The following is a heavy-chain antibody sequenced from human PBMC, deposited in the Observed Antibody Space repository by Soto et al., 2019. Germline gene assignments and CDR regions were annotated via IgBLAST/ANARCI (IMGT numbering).Heavy chain of an antibody. CDR1: GFTFDDYA. CDR3: AKEGSRLRAYYYRAV. D-gene: IGHD2-2*01. V-gene: IGHV3-9*01. Sequence: PGGSLRLSCAASGFTFDDYAMHWVRQAPGKGLEWVSGISWNSGSIGYADSVKGRFTISRDNAKNSLYLQMNSLRAEDTALYYCAKEGSRLRAYYYRAVGGKGTTVTVSS. J-gene: IGHJ6*03. CDR2: ISWNSGSI.